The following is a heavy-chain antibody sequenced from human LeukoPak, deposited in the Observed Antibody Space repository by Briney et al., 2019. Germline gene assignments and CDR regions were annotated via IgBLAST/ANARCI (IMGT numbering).Heavy chain of an antibody. D-gene: IGHD6-6*01. CDR2: ISRSSSYI. CDR1: GFTFSSYS. J-gene: IGHJ4*02. V-gene: IGHV3-21*04. CDR3: AKDQGLGVAALDY. Sequence: GGSLRLSCAASGFTFSSYSMNWVRQAPGKGLEWVSSISRSSSYIYYADSVKGRFTISRDNAKNSLYLQMNSLRAEDTALYYCAKDQGLGVAALDYWGQGTLVTVSS.